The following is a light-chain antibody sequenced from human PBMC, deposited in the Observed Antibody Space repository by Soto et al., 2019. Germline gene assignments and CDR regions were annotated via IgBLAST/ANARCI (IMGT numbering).Light chain of an antibody. Sequence: EIVLTQSPGTLSLSPGERATLSCRASQSVSSNYLAWYQQTPGQAPRLLIYGASSRATGIPDRFSGSGSGTEFTLTISSLQSEDFAVYYCQQYDKWPPTFGQGTKVEIK. CDR3: QQYDKWPPT. CDR1: QSVSSNY. V-gene: IGKV3-20*01. J-gene: IGKJ1*01. CDR2: GAS.